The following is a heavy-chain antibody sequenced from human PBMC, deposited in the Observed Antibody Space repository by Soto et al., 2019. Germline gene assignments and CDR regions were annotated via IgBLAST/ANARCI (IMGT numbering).Heavy chain of an antibody. D-gene: IGHD5-12*01. CDR1: GFIFDDYA. Sequence: GGSLRLSCAASGFIFDDYAMHWVRQAPGKGLEWVSGISWDSGSIIYADSVKGRFIISRDNANNSLYLQMNSPRAEDTAVYYCARDYYRFNSGYGFSMDVWGQGTTVTVSS. V-gene: IGHV3-9*01. CDR2: ISWDSGSI. CDR3: ARDYYRFNSGYGFSMDV. J-gene: IGHJ6*02.